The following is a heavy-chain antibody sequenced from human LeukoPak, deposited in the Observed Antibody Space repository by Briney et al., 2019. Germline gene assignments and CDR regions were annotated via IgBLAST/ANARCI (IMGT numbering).Heavy chain of an antibody. V-gene: IGHV3-21*01. CDR1: GFSFNTYS. CDR3: ARKGYYASSGYLGYFQH. CDR2: ISSGSTYI. J-gene: IGHJ1*01. Sequence: GGSLRLSCAASGFSFNTYSMNWVRQAPGKGLEWVSYISSGSTYIYYADSVKGRFTISRDNGENSLYLQINSLRAEDTAVYYCARKGYYASSGYLGYFQHWGQGTLVTVSS. D-gene: IGHD3-22*01.